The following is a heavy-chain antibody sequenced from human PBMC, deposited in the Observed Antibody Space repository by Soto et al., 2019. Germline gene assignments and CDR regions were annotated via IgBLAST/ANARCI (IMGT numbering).Heavy chain of an antibody. V-gene: IGHV1-45*01. D-gene: IGHD3-3*01. CDR3: ARSPWSGHADAFDI. CDR2: ITAFKDNT. CDR1: GYTFPYRY. Sequence: QTQLGQSGPELKKTGSSVKVSCKTPGYTFPYRYLHWVRQAPGQALEWMGWITAFKDNTNYAQKFEDSVSISRERSVSTAYMEMRSLPAEDTAMYLCARSPWSGHADAFDIWRQGTLVNVSS. J-gene: IGHJ3*02.